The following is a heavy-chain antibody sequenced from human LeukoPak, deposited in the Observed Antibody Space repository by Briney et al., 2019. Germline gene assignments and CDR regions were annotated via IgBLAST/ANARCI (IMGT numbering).Heavy chain of an antibody. Sequence: GGSLRLSCAASGFTFSSYSMNWVRQAPGKGLEWVSSISSSSSYIYYADSVKGRFTISRDNAKNSVYLQMNSLRAEDTAVYYCASFPWELRPTWGQGTLVTVSS. CDR1: GFTFSSYS. CDR2: ISSSSSYI. V-gene: IGHV3-21*01. D-gene: IGHD1-26*01. CDR3: ASFPWELRPT. J-gene: IGHJ4*02.